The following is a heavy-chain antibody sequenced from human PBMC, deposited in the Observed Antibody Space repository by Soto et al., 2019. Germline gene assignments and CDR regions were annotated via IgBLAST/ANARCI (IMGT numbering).Heavy chain of an antibody. J-gene: IGHJ6*03. Sequence: VQLVESGGGVVQPGRSLRLSCAASGFTFSSYGMHWVRQAPGKGLEWVAVIWYDGSNKYYADSVKGRFTISRDNSKNTLYLQMNSLRAEDTAVYYCARDKAGAGYPDYYYYMDVWGKGTTVTVSS. D-gene: IGHD5-12*01. V-gene: IGHV3-33*01. CDR2: IWYDGSNK. CDR3: ARDKAGAGYPDYYYYMDV. CDR1: GFTFSSYG.